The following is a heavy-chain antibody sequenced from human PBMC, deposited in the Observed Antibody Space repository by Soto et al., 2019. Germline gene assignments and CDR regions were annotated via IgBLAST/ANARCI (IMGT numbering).Heavy chain of an antibody. Sequence: ASVKVSCKASGYTFTSYAMHWVRQAPGQRLEWMGWINAGNGNTKYSQKFQGRVTITRDTSASTAYMELSSLGSEDTAVYYCARGTYYYYGMDVWGQGTTVTVSS. CDR1: GYTFTSYA. CDR3: ARGTYYYYGMDV. J-gene: IGHJ6*02. V-gene: IGHV1-3*01. CDR2: INAGNGNT.